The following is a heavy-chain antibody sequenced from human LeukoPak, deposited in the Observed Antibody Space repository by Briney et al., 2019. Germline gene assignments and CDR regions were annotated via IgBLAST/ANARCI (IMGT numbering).Heavy chain of an antibody. J-gene: IGHJ4*02. CDR2: ISGSGAGT. D-gene: IGHD1-14*01. CDR1: GFTFSSYA. Sequence: GGSLRLSCAASGFTFSSYAMNWVRQAPGKGLEWVSAISGSGAGTYYADSVKGRFTISRDNSKNTLYLQMNSLRAEDTAIYYCARARYNPYYFDYWGQGTLVTVSS. V-gene: IGHV3-23*01. CDR3: ARARYNPYYFDY.